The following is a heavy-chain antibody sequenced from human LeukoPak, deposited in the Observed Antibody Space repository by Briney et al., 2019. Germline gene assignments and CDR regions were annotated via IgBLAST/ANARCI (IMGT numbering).Heavy chain of an antibody. D-gene: IGHD6-6*01. J-gene: IGHJ4*02. CDR3: AKGSSMTIAARLNY. CDR2: ISESGVTT. V-gene: IGHV3-23*01. Sequence: GGSLRLSCAASGFTFSSYAMSWVLQAPGKGLEWVSAISESGVTTYYADSVKGRFTISRDNSKNTLYLQVNSLRAEDTAVYYCAKGSSMTIAARLNYWGQGTLVTVSS. CDR1: GFTFSSYA.